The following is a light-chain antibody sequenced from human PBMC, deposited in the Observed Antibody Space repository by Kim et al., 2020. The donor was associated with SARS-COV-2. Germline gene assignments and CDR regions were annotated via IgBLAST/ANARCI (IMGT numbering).Light chain of an antibody. CDR3: QQYYLWPRT. CDR2: GAS. CDR1: KGINNN. Sequence: VPAGEGATLCCRASKGINNNLAWYHQKPGQAPRLVIYGASTRATGIPARFSGSGSGTEFTLTISSLQPEDSAVYYCQQYYLWPRTFGVGTKVDIK. V-gene: IGKV3-15*01. J-gene: IGKJ4*02.